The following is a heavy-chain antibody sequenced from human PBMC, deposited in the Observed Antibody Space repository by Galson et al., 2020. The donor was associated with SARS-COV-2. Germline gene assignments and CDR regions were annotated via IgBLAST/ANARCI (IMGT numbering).Heavy chain of an antibody. CDR1: GGSISSYS. Sequence: SQTLSLTRTVSGGSISSYSWSWIRQPPGKGLEWIGYIYYSGSTNSNPSLKSRVTISVDTSKNQFSLKLSSVTAADTAVYYCARGFDYWGQGTRVTVSS. J-gene: IGHJ4*02. CDR2: IYYSGST. CDR3: ARGFDY. V-gene: IGHV4-59*01.